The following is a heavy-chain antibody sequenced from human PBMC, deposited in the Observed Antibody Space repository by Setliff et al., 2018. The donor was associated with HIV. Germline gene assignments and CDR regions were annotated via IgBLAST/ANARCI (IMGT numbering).Heavy chain of an antibody. CDR1: RSTFNSHT. CDR3: VRGVQSPPHYSYSYMDV. J-gene: IGHJ6*03. V-gene: IGHV1-69*02. CDR2: IIPILGVA. D-gene: IGHD3-3*01. Sequence: SVKVSCKASRSTFNSHTINWVRQAPGQGLDWMGRIIPILGVANYARRFQGKVTITADKSTSTAYMELTSLRFDDTAMYYCVRGVQSPPHYSYSYMDVWGEGTMVTVAS.